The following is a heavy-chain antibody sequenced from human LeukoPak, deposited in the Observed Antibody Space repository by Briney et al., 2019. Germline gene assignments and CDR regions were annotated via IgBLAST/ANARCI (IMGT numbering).Heavy chain of an antibody. CDR2: INPSGGST. J-gene: IGHJ4*02. D-gene: IGHD2-2*01. Sequence: ASVKVSCKASGYAFTSYYMHWVRQAPGQGLEWMGIINPSGGSTSYAQKFQGRVTMTRDTSTSTVYMELSSLRSEDTAVYYCAREGVKHQYQLPLGADYWGQGTLVTVSS. CDR1: GYAFTSYY. CDR3: AREGVKHQYQLPLGADY. V-gene: IGHV1-46*01.